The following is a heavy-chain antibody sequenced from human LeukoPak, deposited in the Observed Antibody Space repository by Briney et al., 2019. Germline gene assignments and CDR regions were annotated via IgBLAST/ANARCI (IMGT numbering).Heavy chain of an antibody. CDR3: ARDTRGCSGGSCYSIGMDV. J-gene: IGHJ6*02. D-gene: IGHD2-15*01. CDR1: GGSISNYY. V-gene: IGHV4-39*07. Sequence: SETLSLTCTVSGGSISNYYWGWIRQPPGKGLEWIGSIYYSGSTYYNPSLKSRVTISVDTSKNQFSLKLSSVTAADTAVYYCARDTRGCSGGSCYSIGMDVWGQGTTVTVSS. CDR2: IYYSGST.